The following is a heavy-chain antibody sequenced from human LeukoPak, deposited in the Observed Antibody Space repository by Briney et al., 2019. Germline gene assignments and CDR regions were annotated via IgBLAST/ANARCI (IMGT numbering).Heavy chain of an antibody. CDR1: GFTFSSYG. Sequence: GGSLRLSCVASGFTFSSYGMHWVRQAPGKGLEWVANIKQDGSEKYYVDSVKGRFTISRDNAKNSLYLQMNSLRAEDTAVYYCARGSYYDSSGYYPATFDYWGQGTLVTVSS. V-gene: IGHV3-7*01. CDR2: IKQDGSEK. D-gene: IGHD3-22*01. CDR3: ARGSYYDSSGYYPATFDY. J-gene: IGHJ4*02.